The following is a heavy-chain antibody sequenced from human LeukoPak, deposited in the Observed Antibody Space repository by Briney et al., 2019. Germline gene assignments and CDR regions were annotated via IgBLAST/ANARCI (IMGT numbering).Heavy chain of an antibody. J-gene: IGHJ4*02. CDR1: GFTFSSYG. D-gene: IGHD2-2*01. Sequence: GGSPRLSCAAPGFTFSSYGMHSVRQAPGKGLWWVAFIRYDGSNKYYADSVKGRFTIPRDNSKNTLYLQMNSLRAEDTAVYDCAFPYSPFIVVVLAAIPTSYWGQGTLVTVSS. V-gene: IGHV3-30*02. CDR2: IRYDGSNK. CDR3: AFPYSPFIVVVLAAIPTSY.